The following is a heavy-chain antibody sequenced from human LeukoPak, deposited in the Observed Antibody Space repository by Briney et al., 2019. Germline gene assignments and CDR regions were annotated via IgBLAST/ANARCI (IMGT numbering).Heavy chain of an antibody. D-gene: IGHD3-10*01. J-gene: IGHJ3*02. Sequence: GASVKVSCKASGYTFTGYCMHWVRQAPGQGLEWMGWINPNSGGTNYAQKFQGRVTMTRDTSISTAYMELSRLRSDDTAVYYCAREMSYGSGSYGPDAFDIWGQGTMVTVSS. CDR1: GYTFTGYC. CDR3: AREMSYGSGSYGPDAFDI. CDR2: INPNSGGT. V-gene: IGHV1-2*02.